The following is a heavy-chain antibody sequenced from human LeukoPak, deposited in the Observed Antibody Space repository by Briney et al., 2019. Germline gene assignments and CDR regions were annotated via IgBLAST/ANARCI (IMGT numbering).Heavy chain of an antibody. CDR3: ARSGGPGTYHQLRYNWFDP. J-gene: IGHJ5*02. V-gene: IGHV3-21*01. CDR2: ITTISHYI. Sequence: GGSLRLSCAASGFTLSDYHMNWVRQAPGKGLEWLSSITTISHYIYYAGAVRGRFTISRDNAKNSLYLQMNSLRGEDAAVYYCARSGGPGTYHQLRYNWFDPWGQGTLVTVSS. CDR1: GFTLSDYH. D-gene: IGHD3-10*01.